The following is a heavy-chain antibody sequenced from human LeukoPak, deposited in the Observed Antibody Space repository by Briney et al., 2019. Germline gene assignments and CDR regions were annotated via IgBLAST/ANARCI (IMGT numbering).Heavy chain of an antibody. D-gene: IGHD4-17*01. CDR1: GYTFTSYG. CDR2: TSAYNGNT. CDR3: ARDQYGDHQRPTYYYYGMDV. Sequence: ASVKVSCKASGYTFTSYGISWVRQAPDQGLEWMGWTSAYNGNTNYAQKLQGRVTMTTDTSTSTAYMELRSLRSDDTAVYYCARDQYGDHQRPTYYYYGMDVWGQGTTVTVSS. V-gene: IGHV1-18*01. J-gene: IGHJ6*02.